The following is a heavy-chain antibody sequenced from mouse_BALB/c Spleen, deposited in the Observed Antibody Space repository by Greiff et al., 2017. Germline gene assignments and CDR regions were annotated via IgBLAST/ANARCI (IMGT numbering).Heavy chain of an antibody. D-gene: IGHD2-4*01. V-gene: IGHV1-31*01. CDR2: INPYNGAT. CDR1: GYSFTGYY. CDR3: AREGSTMITAFDV. Sequence: EVQLQQSGPELVKPGASVKISCKASGYSFTGYYMHWVKQSHVKSLEWIGRINPYNGATSYNQNFKDKASLTVDKSSSTAYMELHSLTSEDSAVYYCAREGSTMITAFDVWGAGTTVTVSS. J-gene: IGHJ1*01.